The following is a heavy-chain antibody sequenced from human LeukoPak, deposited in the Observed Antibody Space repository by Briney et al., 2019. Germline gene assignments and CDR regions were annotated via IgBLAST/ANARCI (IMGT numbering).Heavy chain of an antibody. CDR2: ISSSGGNM. CDR1: GFTFNDYY. CDR3: ARDGYGWFDP. J-gene: IGHJ5*02. Sequence: GGSLRLSCAASGFTFNDYYMSWIRQAPGKGLEWVSYISSSGGNMYYADSVRGRFTISRDNAKNSLYLQMNSLRAEDTAVYYCARDGYGWFDPWGQGTLVTVSS. D-gene: IGHD5-18*01. V-gene: IGHV3-11*04.